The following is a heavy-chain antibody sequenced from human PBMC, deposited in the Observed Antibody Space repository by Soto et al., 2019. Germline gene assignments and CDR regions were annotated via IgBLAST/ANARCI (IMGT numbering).Heavy chain of an antibody. CDR3: PRDRGRSSRFFDY. CDR1: GGSISSGGYY. J-gene: IGHJ4*02. Sequence: QVQLQESGPGLVKPSQTLSLTCTVSGGSISSGGYYWSWIRQHPGKGLEWIGYIYYSGSTYYNPSLKSRVTISVDPSKDHYSLKLSSVTAAASAVYYCPRDRGRSSRFFDYWGQGTLVTVGS. D-gene: IGHD1-26*01. CDR2: IYYSGST. V-gene: IGHV4-31*03.